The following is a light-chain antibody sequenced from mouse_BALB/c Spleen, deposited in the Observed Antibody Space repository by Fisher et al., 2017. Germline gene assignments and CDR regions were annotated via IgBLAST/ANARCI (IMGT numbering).Light chain of an antibody. Sequence: DIVLTQSPAIMSASLGERVTMTCTASSSVSSSYLHWYQQKSGASPKLWIYSTSNLASGVPARFSGSGSGTSYSLTISRMEAEDAATYYCQQWSSNPPTFGGGTKLEIK. CDR2: STS. V-gene: IGKV4-57-1*01. J-gene: IGKJ1*01. CDR1: SSVSSSY. CDR3: QQWSSNPPT.